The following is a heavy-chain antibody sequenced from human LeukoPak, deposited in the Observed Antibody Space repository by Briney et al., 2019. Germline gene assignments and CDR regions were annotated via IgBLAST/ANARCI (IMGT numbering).Heavy chain of an antibody. D-gene: IGHD2-2*01. V-gene: IGHV4-59*12. CDR1: GGSISSYY. Sequence: KPSETLSLTCTVSGGSISSYYWSWIRQPPGKGLEWIGYIYYSGGTSYNPSLKSRVTMSVDTSKIQFSLNLTSVTAADTAMYYCARGPRMVAMNGYAFDIWGPGTTVIVSS. J-gene: IGHJ3*02. CDR3: ARGPRMVAMNGYAFDI. CDR2: IYYSGGT.